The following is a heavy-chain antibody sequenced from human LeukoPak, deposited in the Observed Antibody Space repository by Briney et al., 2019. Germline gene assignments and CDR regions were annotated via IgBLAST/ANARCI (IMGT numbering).Heavy chain of an antibody. CDR3: ARLGLHGSGTYYFFDY. CDR1: GQSLTGYF. CDR2: IDPNTGDT. V-gene: IGHV1-2*06. D-gene: IGHD3-10*01. Sequence: RASVKVSCKASGQSLTGYFIHWVRQAPGQGLEWVGRIDPNTGDTIYAQNFQGRVTVTSATSISTAYMELGRLTSDDTAVYFCARLGLHGSGTYYFFDYWGQGTLVTVSS. J-gene: IGHJ4*02.